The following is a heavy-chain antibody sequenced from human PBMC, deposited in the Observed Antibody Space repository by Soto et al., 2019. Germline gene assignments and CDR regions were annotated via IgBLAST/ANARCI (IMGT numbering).Heavy chain of an antibody. CDR2: IYYSGRT. J-gene: IGHJ4*02. CDR3: AGIVFAEAAQFDS. CDR1: GASISSGGY. V-gene: IGHV4-31*03. Sequence: QVQLQESGPGLVKPSQTLSLTCTVSGASISSGGYWSWIRQHPGKGLEWIGYIYYSGRTYYNPSLNSRVTISVDTSKNQFSLKLNSVTAADTAVYFCAGIVFAEAAQFDSWGQGTLVTVSS. D-gene: IGHD6-13*01.